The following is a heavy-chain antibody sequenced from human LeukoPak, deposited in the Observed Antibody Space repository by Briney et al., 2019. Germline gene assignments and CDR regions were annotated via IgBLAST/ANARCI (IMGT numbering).Heavy chain of an antibody. Sequence: SETLSLTCTVSGGSISGYYWTWIRQPPGKGLEWIGYIYYSGTTNYNPSLKRRVTISLDMSRNKFSLTLRSVTAADTAVYYCARTIYGEPGTFEYWGQGTPVTVSS. CDR1: GGSISGYY. CDR2: IYYSGTT. CDR3: ARTIYGEPGTFEY. D-gene: IGHD3-9*01. J-gene: IGHJ4*02. V-gene: IGHV4-59*01.